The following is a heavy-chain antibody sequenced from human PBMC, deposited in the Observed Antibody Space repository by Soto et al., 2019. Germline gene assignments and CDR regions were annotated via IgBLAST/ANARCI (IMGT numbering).Heavy chain of an antibody. CDR2: INHSGST. CDR3: ARAAYRRSNWFDP. J-gene: IGHJ5*02. V-gene: IGHV4-34*01. CDR1: GGSFRTYY. Sequence: QVQLQQWGAGLLKPSETLSLTCAIYGGSFRTYYWNWIRQPPGKGLEWIGEINHSGSTNYNPSLKSRVTISLDTSKNQFSLKLSSVTAADTAVYYCARAAYRRSNWFDPWGQGTLVTVSS.